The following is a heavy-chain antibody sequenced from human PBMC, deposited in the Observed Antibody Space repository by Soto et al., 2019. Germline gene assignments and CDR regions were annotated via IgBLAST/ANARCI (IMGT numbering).Heavy chain of an antibody. D-gene: IGHD1-1*01. J-gene: IGHJ6*03. CDR3: ARNDPQASTPPHYYYYYMDV. CDR2: IIPILGIA. Sequence: QVQLVQSGAEVKKPGSSVKVSCKASGGTFSSYTISWVRQAPGQGLEWMGRIIPILGIANYAQKFQGRVTITADKSTSTAYLGLSSLESEDTAFYFWARNDPQASTPPHYYYYYMDVWGKGTTVTVSS. V-gene: IGHV1-69*02. CDR1: GGTFSSYT.